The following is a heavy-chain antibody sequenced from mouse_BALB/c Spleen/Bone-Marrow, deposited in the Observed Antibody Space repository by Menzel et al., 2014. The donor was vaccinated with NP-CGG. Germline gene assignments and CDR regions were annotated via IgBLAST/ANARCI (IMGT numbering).Heavy chain of an antibody. CDR2: INPSTGYA. CDR3: ARDY. V-gene: IGHV1-7*01. CDR1: GYTFTDTW. Sequence: QVQLQQSGPELAKPGASVKMSCKASGYTFTDTWIHWIKQRPGRGLGWIGYINPSTGYAEYNQNFKDKATLTVDKSSSTAYMQLSSLTSEDSAVYYCARDYWGQGTTLTVSS. J-gene: IGHJ2*01.